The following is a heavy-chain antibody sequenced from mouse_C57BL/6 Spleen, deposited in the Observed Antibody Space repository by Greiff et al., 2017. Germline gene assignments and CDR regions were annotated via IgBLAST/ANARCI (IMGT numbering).Heavy chain of an antibody. V-gene: IGHV1-55*01. J-gene: IGHJ3*01. CDR1: GYSFTSYW. Sequence: QVQLQQPGAELVKPGASVKMSCKASGYSFTSYWLTWVKQRPGQGLEWIGDIYPGSGSTNYNEKFKSKATLTVDTSSSTAYMQLSSLTSEDSAVYCWARRISRGSSYGMADWGQGTLVTVAA. CDR2: IYPGSGST. D-gene: IGHD1-1*01. CDR3: ARRISRGSSYGMAD.